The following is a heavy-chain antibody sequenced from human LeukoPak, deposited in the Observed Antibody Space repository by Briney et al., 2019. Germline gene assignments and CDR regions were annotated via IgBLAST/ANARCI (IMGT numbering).Heavy chain of an antibody. CDR1: GFTFSSHG. D-gene: IGHD3-10*01. CDR2: IWYDGSNK. CDR3: AKAAQSRLRYYGSGSYEDY. J-gene: IGHJ4*02. V-gene: IGHV3-33*06. Sequence: GTSLRLSCAASGFTFSSHGMQWVRQAPGKGLERVAVIWYDGSNKYYADSVKGRFTISRDNSKNTLYLQMNSLRAEDTAMYYCAKAAQSRLRYYGSGSYEDYWGEGTLATVSS.